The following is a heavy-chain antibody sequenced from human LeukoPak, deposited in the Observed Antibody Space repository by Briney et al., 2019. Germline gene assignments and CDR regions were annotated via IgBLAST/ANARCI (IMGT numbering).Heavy chain of an antibody. CDR3: ARVNDAFDY. CDR1: GFTFSSYG. Sequence: GGSLRLSCAASGFTFSSYGMHWVRQAPGKGLEWVAVISYDGSNKYYADSVKGRFTISRDNAKNSLYLQMNSLRAEDTAVYYCARVNDAFDYWGQGTLVTVSS. D-gene: IGHD1-1*01. V-gene: IGHV3-30*03. J-gene: IGHJ4*02. CDR2: ISYDGSNK.